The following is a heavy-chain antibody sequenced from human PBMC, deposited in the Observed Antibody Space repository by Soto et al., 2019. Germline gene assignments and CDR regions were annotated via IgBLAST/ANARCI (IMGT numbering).Heavy chain of an antibody. J-gene: IGHJ5*02. CDR1: GGSFSGYY. D-gene: IGHD2-21*02. Sequence: PSETLSLTCAVYGGSFSGYYWSWIRQPPGKGLEWIGEINHSGSTNYNPSLKSRVTISVDTSKNRFSLKLSSVTAADTAVYYCARAMVVTQNWFDPWGQGTLVTSPQ. CDR2: INHSGST. CDR3: ARAMVVTQNWFDP. V-gene: IGHV4-34*01.